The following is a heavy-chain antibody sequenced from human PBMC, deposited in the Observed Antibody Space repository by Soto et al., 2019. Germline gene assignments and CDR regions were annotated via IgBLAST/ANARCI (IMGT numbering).Heavy chain of an antibody. V-gene: IGHV3-48*02. CDR1: GFTFSSYS. D-gene: IGHD1-26*01. CDR2: ISSSSSTI. Sequence: EVQLVESGGGLVQPGGSLRLSCAASGFTFSSYSMNWVRQAPGKGLEWVSYISSSSSTIYYADSVKGRFTISRDNAKNSLYLQMNSLRDEDTAVYYCARGAAMGATTDYYGMDVWGQGTTVTVSS. CDR3: ARGAAMGATTDYYGMDV. J-gene: IGHJ6*02.